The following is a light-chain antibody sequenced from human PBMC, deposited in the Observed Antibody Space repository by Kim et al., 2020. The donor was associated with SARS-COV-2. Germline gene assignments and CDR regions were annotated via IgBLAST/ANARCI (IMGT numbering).Light chain of an antibody. CDR3: QQYNNYPLT. V-gene: IGKV1-16*02. J-gene: IGKJ4*01. Sequence: SASVGDRVTITCRASQGINNYLAWFQQQPGKAPKSLIYDASSLQSGVPSKFSGSGSGTDFTLTINSLQPEDFATYYCQQYNNYPLTFGGGTKVDIK. CDR1: QGINNY. CDR2: DAS.